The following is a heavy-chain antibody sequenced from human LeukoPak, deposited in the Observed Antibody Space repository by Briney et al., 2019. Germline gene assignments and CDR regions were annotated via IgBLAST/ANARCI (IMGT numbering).Heavy chain of an antibody. V-gene: IGHV3-15*01. CDR1: GFTFSNAW. D-gene: IGHD3-10*01. J-gene: IGHJ4*02. CDR2: IKSKTDGGTT. Sequence: GGSLRLSCAASGFTFSNAWMSWVRQAPGKGLEWVGRIKSKTDGGTTDYAAPVKGRFTISRDDSKNTLYLQMNSLKTEDTAVYYCTTDLSSHYYGSGSQQGLDYWGQGTLVTVSS. CDR3: TTDLSSHYYGSGSQQGLDY.